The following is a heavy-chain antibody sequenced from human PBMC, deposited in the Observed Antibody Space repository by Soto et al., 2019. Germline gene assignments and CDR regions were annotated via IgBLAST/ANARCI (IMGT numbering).Heavy chain of an antibody. CDR1: GGSFSGYY. CDR3: ARGLSIGSPADLYYYGMDV. D-gene: IGHD3-22*01. CDR2: INHSGST. V-gene: IGHV4-34*01. Sequence: SETLSLTCAVYGGSFSGYYWSWIRQPPGKGLEWIGEINHSGSTDYNPSLKSRVTISVDTSKNQFSLKLSSVTAADTAVYYCARGLSIGSPADLYYYGMDVWGQGTTVTVSS. J-gene: IGHJ6*02.